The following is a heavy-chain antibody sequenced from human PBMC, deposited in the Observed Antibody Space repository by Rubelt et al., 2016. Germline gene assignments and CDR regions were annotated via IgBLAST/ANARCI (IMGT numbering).Heavy chain of an antibody. CDR1: GGSFSDYY. CDR2: INNSGSN. Sequence: QVQLQQWGAGLLKPSETLSLTCAVYGGSFSDYYWTWIRQPPGKGLEWIGEINNSGSNNYNPSVESRVSISEDMSKNQFSLKLSSVTAADTAIYYCARGTWGKRLEHWGQGTPVTVSS. CDR3: ARGTWGKRLEH. V-gene: IGHV4-34*01. J-gene: IGHJ1*01. D-gene: IGHD3-16*01.